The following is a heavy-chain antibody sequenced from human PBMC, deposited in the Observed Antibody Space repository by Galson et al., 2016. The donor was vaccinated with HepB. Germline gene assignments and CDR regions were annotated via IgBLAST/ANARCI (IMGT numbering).Heavy chain of an antibody. CDR3: AIDLRVPADYGSGSY. V-gene: IGHV3-23*01. Sequence: SLRLSCAASGFTFSTYAMSWVRQAPGKGLEWVSAISGSGGSTNYADSVQGRFTISRDKFKNTLYLQMNSLRAEDTALYYCAIDLRVPADYGSGSYWGQGTLVTVSS. CDR1: GFTFSTYA. J-gene: IGHJ4*02. CDR2: ISGSGGST. D-gene: IGHD3-10*01.